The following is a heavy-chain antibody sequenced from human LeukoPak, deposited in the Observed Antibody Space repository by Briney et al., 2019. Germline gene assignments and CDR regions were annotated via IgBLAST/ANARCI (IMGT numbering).Heavy chain of an antibody. V-gene: IGHV4-59*01. D-gene: IGHD6-13*01. Sequence: KTSETLSLTCTVSGGSISSYYWSWIRQPPGKGLEWIGYIYYSGSTNYNPSLKSRVTISVDTSKNQFSLKLSSVTAADTAVYYCARDGAAAGNWFDPWGQGTLVTVSS. J-gene: IGHJ5*02. CDR1: GGSISSYY. CDR2: IYYSGST. CDR3: ARDGAAAGNWFDP.